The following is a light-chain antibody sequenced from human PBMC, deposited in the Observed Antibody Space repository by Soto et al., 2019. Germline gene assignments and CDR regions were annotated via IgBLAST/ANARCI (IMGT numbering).Light chain of an antibody. CDR2: GAS. J-gene: IGKJ1*01. CDR3: QQYVSSVT. Sequence: EIVVTQSPGSLSLSPGERATLSCRASQSVDSSFFAWYQQKPGQAPRLLIYGASNRATGIPDRFSGRGSGTDFSLTITGLEPEDFAVYYCQQYVSSVTFGQGTKVEIK. CDR1: QSVDSSF. V-gene: IGKV3-20*01.